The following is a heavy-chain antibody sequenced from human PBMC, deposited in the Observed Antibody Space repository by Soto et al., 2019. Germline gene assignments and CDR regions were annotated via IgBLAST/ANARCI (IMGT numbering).Heavy chain of an antibody. Sequence: PLEILSLTCTVSGDSMSTYYWSWIRQPPGKGLEWVGYIYYTGSTNYNPSLKSRVTVSIDTSKNQFSLILSSVTAADTAVYYCARITRSPNSGYFDYWGQGALVTSPQ. V-gene: IGHV4-59*01. D-gene: IGHD7-27*01. CDR3: ARITRSPNSGYFDY. CDR2: IYYTGST. J-gene: IGHJ4*02. CDR1: GDSMSTYY.